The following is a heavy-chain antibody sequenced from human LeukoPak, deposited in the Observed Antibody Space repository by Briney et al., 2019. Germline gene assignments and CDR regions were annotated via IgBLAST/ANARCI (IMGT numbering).Heavy chain of an antibody. CDR2: IGIDSGNT. V-gene: IGHV3-11*06. CDR3: ARDHNFAFDN. CDR1: GFIFCDYS. J-gene: IGHJ4*02. D-gene: IGHD5-24*01. Sequence: GGSLRLSCAASGFIFCDYSMNWVRQPPGKGLEWISYIGIDSGNTKYADSVKGRFTTSADNAKSSLYLQMNSLRVEDTAVYYCARDHNFAFDNWGQGTLVTVSS.